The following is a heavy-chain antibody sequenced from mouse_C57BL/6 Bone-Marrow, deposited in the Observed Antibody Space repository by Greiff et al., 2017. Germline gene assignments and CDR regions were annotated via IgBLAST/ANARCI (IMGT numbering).Heavy chain of an antibody. V-gene: IGHV1-7*01. CDR2: INPSSGYT. CDR3: DYGSSSPYLYFDV. CDR1: GYTFTSYW. Sequence: QVQLQQSGAELAKPGASVKLSCKASGYTFTSYWMHWVKQRPGQGLEWIGYINPSSGYTKYNQKFKDKATLTADKSSSTAYMQLSSLTYEDSAVYYCDYGSSSPYLYFDVWGTGTTVTVSS. D-gene: IGHD1-1*01. J-gene: IGHJ1*03.